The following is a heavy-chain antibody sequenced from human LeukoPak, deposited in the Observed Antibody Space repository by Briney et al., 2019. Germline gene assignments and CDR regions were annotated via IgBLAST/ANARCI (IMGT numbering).Heavy chain of an antibody. CDR2: ISSDGGST. V-gene: IGHV3-64*01. Sequence: GGPLRLLCAASGFTYSSYAIHWARQAPGRGLEYVSAISSDGGSTYYAHSVKGRFTISRDNSKNTLDLQMGSLRSEDMAVYYCARWDGSAYADWGQGTLVTVSP. J-gene: IGHJ4*02. D-gene: IGHD3-22*01. CDR1: GFTYSSYA. CDR3: ARWDGSAYAD.